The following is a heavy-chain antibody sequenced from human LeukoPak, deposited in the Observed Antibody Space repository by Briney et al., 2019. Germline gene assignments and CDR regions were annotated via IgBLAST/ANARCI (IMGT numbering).Heavy chain of an antibody. CDR2: ISGSGGST. D-gene: IGHD3-22*01. J-gene: IGHJ5*02. CDR1: GFTFSSYA. V-gene: IGHV3-23*01. Sequence: GGSLRLSCAASGFTFSSYAMSWVRQAPGKGLEWVSAISGSGGSTYYADSVKGRFTISRDNSKNTLYLQMNSLRAEDTAVYYCAKDPAYDSSGYYKSLSSWFDPWGQGTLVTVSS. CDR3: AKDPAYDSSGYYKSLSSWFDP.